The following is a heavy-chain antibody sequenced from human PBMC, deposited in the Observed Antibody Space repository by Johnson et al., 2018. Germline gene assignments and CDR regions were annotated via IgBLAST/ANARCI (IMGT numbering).Heavy chain of an antibody. CDR1: GFMFNFYG. J-gene: IGHJ6*02. Sequence: QVQLVQSGGGVVQPGRSLRLSCATAGFMFNFYGMHWVRQAPGKGLEWVAVLWYDGSNKFYGESVKGRFSISRDNSKNTLYLQMNSLRAEDTAVYYCVRGQSLRYVDGFRGDHSYGLDVWGQGTTVTVSS. D-gene: IGHD3-9*01. V-gene: IGHV3-33*01. CDR3: VRGQSLRYVDGFRGDHSYGLDV. CDR2: LWYDGSNK.